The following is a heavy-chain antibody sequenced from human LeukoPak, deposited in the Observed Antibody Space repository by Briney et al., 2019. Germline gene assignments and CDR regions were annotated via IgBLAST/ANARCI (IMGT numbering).Heavy chain of an antibody. D-gene: IGHD3-10*01. V-gene: IGHV4-39*01. CDR1: GGSVTSGGFY. J-gene: IGHJ5*02. CDR2: IYYTGST. Sequence: SETLSLTCSVSGGSVTSGGFYWGWLRQPPGKGPEWIATIYYTGSTYYNPSLQSRVTISIDTSKNQFSLRLTSVTATDTTVYHCARHSGSGSLSRPFDPWGQGTLVTVSS. CDR3: ARHSGSGSLSRPFDP.